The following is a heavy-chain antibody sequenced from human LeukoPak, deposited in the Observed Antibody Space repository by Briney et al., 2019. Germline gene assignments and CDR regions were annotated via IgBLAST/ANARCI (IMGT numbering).Heavy chain of an antibody. D-gene: IGHD3-10*01. CDR2: IRYDGSNK. V-gene: IGHV3-30*02. Sequence: GGSLRLSCAASGFTFSSYAMHWVRQAPGKGLEWVAFIRYDGSNKYYADSVKGRFTISRDNSKNTLYLQMNSLRSEDTAVYYCAKDLPTFYYYGSGNLDYWGQGTLVSVSS. J-gene: IGHJ4*02. CDR3: AKDLPTFYYYGSGNLDY. CDR1: GFTFSSYA.